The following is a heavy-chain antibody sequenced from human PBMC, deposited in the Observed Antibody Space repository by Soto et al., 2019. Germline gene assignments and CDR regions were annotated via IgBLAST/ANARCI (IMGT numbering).Heavy chain of an antibody. D-gene: IGHD2-21*02. J-gene: IGHJ3*02. CDR1: GGSFSGYY. Sequence: SETLSLTCAVYGGSFSGYYWSWIRQPPGKGLEWIGEINHSGSTNYNPSLKSRVTISVDTSKNQFSLKLSSVTAADTAVYYCARVLTVTADAFDIWGQGTMVT. CDR2: INHSGST. CDR3: ARVLTVTADAFDI. V-gene: IGHV4-34*01.